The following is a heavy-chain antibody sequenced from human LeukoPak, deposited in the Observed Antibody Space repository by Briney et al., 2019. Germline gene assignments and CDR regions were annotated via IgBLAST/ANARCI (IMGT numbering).Heavy chain of an antibody. V-gene: IGHV1-2*02. CDR2: INPNSGGT. Sequence: ASVKVSCKASGYTFTGYYMHWVRQAPGQGLEWMGWINPNSGGTNYAQKFQGRVTMTRDTSISTAYMELSRLRSDDTAVYYCARGSSYYYDSSGYQRDDYWGQGTLVTVSS. CDR3: ARGSSYYYDSSGYQRDDY. J-gene: IGHJ4*02. CDR1: GYTFTGYY. D-gene: IGHD3-22*01.